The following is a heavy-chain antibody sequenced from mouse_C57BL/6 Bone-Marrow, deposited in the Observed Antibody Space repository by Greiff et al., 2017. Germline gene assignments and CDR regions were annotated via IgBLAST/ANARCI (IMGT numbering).Heavy chain of an antibody. Sequence: QVQLQQSGAELVKPGASVKLSCKASGYTFTSYWMHWVKQRPGQGLEWIGMIHPNSGSTNYNEKFKSKATLTVDKSSGTAYMQRSSLASEDSAVCCSARRELYWYFDVWGTGTTVTVSS. CDR2: IHPNSGST. CDR1: GYTFTSYW. V-gene: IGHV1-64*01. J-gene: IGHJ1*03. CDR3: ARRELYWYFDV.